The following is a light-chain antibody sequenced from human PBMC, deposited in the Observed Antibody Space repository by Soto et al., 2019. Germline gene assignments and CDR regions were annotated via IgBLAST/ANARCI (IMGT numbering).Light chain of an antibody. V-gene: IGLV2-14*01. CDR2: EVS. CDR3: SSYAGRSTDI. CDR1: SSDVGGYNY. J-gene: IGLJ1*01. Sequence: QSALTQPASVSGSPGQSITISCTGTSSDVGGYNYVSWYQQHPGKAPKILIYEVSRRPSGVSNRFSGSKSGNTASLTISGRQGEDEGDYYCSSYAGRSTDIFGTGTKLTVL.